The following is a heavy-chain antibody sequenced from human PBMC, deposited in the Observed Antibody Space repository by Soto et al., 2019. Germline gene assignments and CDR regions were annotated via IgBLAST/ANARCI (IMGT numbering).Heavy chain of an antibody. V-gene: IGHV4-30-4*01. CDR1: GGSISSGDYY. D-gene: IGHD3-22*01. CDR3: AREGSVYYDSSGFDY. CDR2: IYYSGST. Sequence: SETLSLTCTVSGGSISSGDYYWSWIRQPPGKGLEWIGYIYYSGSTYYNPSLKSRVTISVDTSKNQFSLKLSSVTAADTAVYYCAREGSVYYDSSGFDYRGQGTLVTVSS. J-gene: IGHJ4*02.